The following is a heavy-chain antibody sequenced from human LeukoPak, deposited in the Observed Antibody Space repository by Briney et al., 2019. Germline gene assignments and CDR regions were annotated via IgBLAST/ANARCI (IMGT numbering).Heavy chain of an antibody. D-gene: IGHD5-12*01. CDR2: ISYDGTNK. CDR1: GFTFNIYP. J-gene: IGHJ4*02. V-gene: IGHV3-30*01. CDR3: ARANSGYDFFDS. Sequence: GGTPSLSCAASGFTFNIYPMHWGRQAPGTGLEWVAVISYDGTNKYYADSVKGRFTISRDKSKNTLYLQMNSLRAEDTAVYYCARANSGYDFFDSWGQGTLVTVSS.